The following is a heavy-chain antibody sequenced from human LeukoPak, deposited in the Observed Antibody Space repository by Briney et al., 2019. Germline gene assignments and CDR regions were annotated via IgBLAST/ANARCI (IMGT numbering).Heavy chain of an antibody. Sequence: PGGSLRLSCAASGFTVSSNYMSWVRQAPGKGLEWVSVIYSGGSTYYADSVKGRFTISRDNSKNTLYLQMNSLRAEDTVVYYCASPYSSSWYYFDYWGQGTLVTVSS. V-gene: IGHV3-66*01. D-gene: IGHD6-13*01. CDR3: ASPYSSSWYYFDY. J-gene: IGHJ4*02. CDR1: GFTVSSNY. CDR2: IYSGGST.